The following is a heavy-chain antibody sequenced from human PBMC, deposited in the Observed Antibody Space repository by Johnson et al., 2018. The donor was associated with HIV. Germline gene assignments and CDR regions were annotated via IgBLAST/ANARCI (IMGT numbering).Heavy chain of an antibody. V-gene: IGHV3-30-3*01. CDR2: ISYDGSNK. D-gene: IGHD5-18*01. CDR1: GFTFSSYA. J-gene: IGHJ3*02. CDR3: TRDRIQIWSYVGTFDT. Sequence: QVQLVESGGGVVQPGRSLRLSCAASGFTFSSYAMHWVRQAPGKGLEWVAVISYDGSNKYYADSVKGRFTISRDNSKNTLYLQMNSLRAEDTAVYYCTRDRIQIWSYVGTFDTWGPGAPVTVSS.